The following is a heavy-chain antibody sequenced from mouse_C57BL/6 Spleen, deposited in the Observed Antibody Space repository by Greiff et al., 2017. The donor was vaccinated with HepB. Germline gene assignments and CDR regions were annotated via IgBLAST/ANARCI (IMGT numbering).Heavy chain of an antibody. D-gene: IGHD2-4*01. CDR2: INPSSGYT. J-gene: IGHJ3*01. CDR3: ARKDYDKGAWFAY. V-gene: IGHV1-4*01. CDR1: GYTFTSYT. Sequence: VQLQQSGAELARPGASVKMSCKASGYTFTSYTMHWVKQRPGQGLEWIGYINPSSGYTKYNQKFKDKATLTADKSSSTAYMQLSSLTSEDSAVYYCARKDYDKGAWFAYWGQGTLVTVSA.